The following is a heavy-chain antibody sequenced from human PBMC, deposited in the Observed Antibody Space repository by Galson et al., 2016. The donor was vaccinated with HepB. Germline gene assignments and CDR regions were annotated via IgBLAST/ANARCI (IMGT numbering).Heavy chain of an antibody. Sequence: SLRLSCAASGFPFSYYDTHWVRQAPGKGLEWVAGVSGSGGSTSYADSVKGRFTISRDNSKNTYLQMSSLRAEDTAVYYCAKEAGCSGDRCYSWQLTSQTTGFDSWGQGTLVTVSS. V-gene: IGHV3-NL1*01. CDR2: VSGSGGST. D-gene: IGHD2-15*01. J-gene: IGHJ4*02. CDR3: AKEAGCSGDRCYSWQLTSQTTGFDS. CDR1: GFPFSYYD.